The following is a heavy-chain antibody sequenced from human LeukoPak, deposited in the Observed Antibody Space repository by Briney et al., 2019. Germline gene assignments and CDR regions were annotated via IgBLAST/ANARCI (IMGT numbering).Heavy chain of an antibody. J-gene: IGHJ3*02. Sequence: GGSLRLSCAASGFTFSSYSMNWVRQAPGKGLESVSSISSGSSFIYYADSVKGRFTISRDNAKNSLYLQMNSLRAEDTAVYYCARDSGSPQDAFDIWGQGTMVTASS. CDR1: GFTFSSYS. CDR2: ISSGSSFI. D-gene: IGHD6-13*01. CDR3: ARDSGSPQDAFDI. V-gene: IGHV3-21*01.